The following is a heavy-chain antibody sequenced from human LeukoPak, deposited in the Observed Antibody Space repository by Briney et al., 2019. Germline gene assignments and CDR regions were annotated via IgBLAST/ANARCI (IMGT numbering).Heavy chain of an antibody. D-gene: IGHD6-19*01. Sequence: PGRSLRLSCAASGFTFSNYGMHWVRQAPGKGLEWVAVISYDGSNTYYADSVKGRFTISRDNSKNTLYLQMNSLRPEDTGVYYCAKEGRRIAVAGSYFDDWGREPWSSSPQ. CDR2: ISYDGSNT. J-gene: IGHJ4*02. V-gene: IGHV3-30*18. CDR1: GFTFSNYG. CDR3: AKEGRRIAVAGSYFDD.